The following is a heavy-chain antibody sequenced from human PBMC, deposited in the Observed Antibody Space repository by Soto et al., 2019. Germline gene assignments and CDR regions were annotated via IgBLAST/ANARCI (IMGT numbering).Heavy chain of an antibody. D-gene: IGHD4-17*01. V-gene: IGHV4-59*08. CDR2: IYYSGST. Sequence: QVQLQEAGPGLVKPSETLSLTCTVSGGSISSYYWSWIRQPPGKGLEWIGYIYYSGSTNYNPSLRSRVTISVDTSINQFSLTLSSVTAADTAVYYCARRYGGHFDYWGQGTLVTVSS. CDR3: ARRYGGHFDY. J-gene: IGHJ4*02. CDR1: GGSISSYY.